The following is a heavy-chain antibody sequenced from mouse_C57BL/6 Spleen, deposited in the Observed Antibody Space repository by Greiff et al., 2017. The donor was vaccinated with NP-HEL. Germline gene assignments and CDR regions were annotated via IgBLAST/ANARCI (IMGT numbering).Heavy chain of an antibody. CDR2: IDPSDSET. Sequence: QVQLQQPGAELVRPGSSVKLSCKASGYTFTSYWMHWVKQRPIQGLEWIGNIDPSDSETHYIQKFKDKATLTVDKSSSTAYMQLSSLTSEDSAVYYCARLGYYGSSLYYFDYWGQGTTLTVSS. CDR3: ARLGYYGSSLYYFDY. J-gene: IGHJ2*01. CDR1: GYTFTSYW. D-gene: IGHD1-1*01. V-gene: IGHV1-52*01.